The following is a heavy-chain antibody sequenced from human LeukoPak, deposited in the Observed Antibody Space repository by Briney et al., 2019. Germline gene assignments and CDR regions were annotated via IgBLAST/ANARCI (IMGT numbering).Heavy chain of an antibody. CDR3: AKSIDSSITYFDY. CDR1: GGSISSATYY. D-gene: IGHD6-13*01. CDR2: IYYSAAP. J-gene: IGHJ4*01. V-gene: IGHV4-39*05. Sequence: PPETPSLTCTVSGGSISSATYYWGWIRQPPGKGLEWIGTIYYSAAPHYNPSLKSRVTISVDTSENQFSLRLSSVTAADAAVYYCAKSIDSSITYFDYWDHGTVVTVS.